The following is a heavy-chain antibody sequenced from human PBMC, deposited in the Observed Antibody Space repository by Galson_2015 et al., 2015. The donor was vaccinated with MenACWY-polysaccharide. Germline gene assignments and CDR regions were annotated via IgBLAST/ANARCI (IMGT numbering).Heavy chain of an antibody. V-gene: IGHV3-23*01. D-gene: IGHD5-24*01. J-gene: IGHJ3*01. CDR1: GFTFGSYA. CDR2: IGGSGLTT. Sequence: SLRLSCAASGFTFGSYAMGWVRQAPGKGLEWVSSIGGSGLTTFYAESVKGRFTISRDNAQNILYLQMNSLRADDTARYFCVKVTEMASSRRPFDVWGQGTMVTVSS. CDR3: VKVTEMASSRRPFDV.